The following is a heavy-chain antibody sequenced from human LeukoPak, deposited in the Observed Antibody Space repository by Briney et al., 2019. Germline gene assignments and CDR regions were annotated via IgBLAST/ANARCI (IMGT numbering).Heavy chain of an antibody. CDR3: ARQAIRGYDFWNY. Sequence: PSQTLSLTCTVSGGSISSGGYYWSWIRQHPGKGLEWIGYIYYSGSTYYNPSLKSRVTISVDTSKNQFSLKLGSETAADTAVYYCARQAIRGYDFWNYWGQGTLVTVSS. V-gene: IGHV4-31*03. J-gene: IGHJ4*02. CDR2: IYYSGST. D-gene: IGHD3-3*01. CDR1: GGSISSGGYY.